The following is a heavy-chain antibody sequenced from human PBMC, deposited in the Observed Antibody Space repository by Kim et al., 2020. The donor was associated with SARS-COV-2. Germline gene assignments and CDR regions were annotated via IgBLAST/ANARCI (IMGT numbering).Heavy chain of an antibody. D-gene: IGHD6-19*01. V-gene: IGHV4-34*01. CDR3: ARGRRVAVAYRDTPANWCYP. Sequence: SETLSLTCAVYGGSFSGYYWSWIRQPPGKGLEWIGEINHSGSTNYNPSLKSRVTISVDTSKNQFSLKLSSVTAAATAVYYCARGRRVAVAYRDTPANWCYPWGQGTLVTVSS. CDR1: GGSFSGYY. J-gene: IGHJ5*02. CDR2: INHSGST.